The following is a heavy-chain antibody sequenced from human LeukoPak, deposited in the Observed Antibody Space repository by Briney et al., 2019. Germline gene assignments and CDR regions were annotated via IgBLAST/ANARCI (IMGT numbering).Heavy chain of an antibody. Sequence: GGSLRLSCAASGFTFSTYGMHWVRQAPGKGLEWVSLIRYDGGNKYYADSVKGRFTISRDNSKNTLYLQMNSLRAEDTAVYYCVKGPYGDYLRYFDYWGQGTLVTVSS. CDR1: GFTFSTYG. V-gene: IGHV3-30*02. J-gene: IGHJ4*02. CDR3: VKGPYGDYLRYFDY. CDR2: IRYDGGNK. D-gene: IGHD4-17*01.